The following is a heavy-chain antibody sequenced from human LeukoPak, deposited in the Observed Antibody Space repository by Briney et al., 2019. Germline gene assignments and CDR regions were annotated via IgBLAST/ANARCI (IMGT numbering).Heavy chain of an antibody. Sequence: GGSLRLSCAASGLTFRSYAMSWVRQAPGKGLEWVSAISGSGGSTYYADSVKGRFTISRDNSKNTLYLQMNSLRAEDTAVYYCASYDSSGYYHYFDYWGQGTLVTVSS. CDR1: GLTFRSYA. D-gene: IGHD3-22*01. CDR2: ISGSGGST. J-gene: IGHJ4*02. V-gene: IGHV3-23*01. CDR3: ASYDSSGYYHYFDY.